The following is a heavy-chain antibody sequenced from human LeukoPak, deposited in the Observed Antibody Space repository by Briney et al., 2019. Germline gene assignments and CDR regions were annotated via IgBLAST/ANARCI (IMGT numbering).Heavy chain of an antibody. V-gene: IGHV4-39*07. CDR2: IYYSGST. CDR3: ARASIVGATGFFDY. J-gene: IGHJ4*02. CDR1: GVSISSSSYY. Sequence: SSETLSPTCTVSGVSISSSSYYWGWLRQPPGKGLEWIGSIYYSGSTYYNPSLKSRVTISVDTSKNQFSLKLSSVTAADTAVYYCARASIVGATGFFDYWGQGTLVTVSS. D-gene: IGHD1-26*01.